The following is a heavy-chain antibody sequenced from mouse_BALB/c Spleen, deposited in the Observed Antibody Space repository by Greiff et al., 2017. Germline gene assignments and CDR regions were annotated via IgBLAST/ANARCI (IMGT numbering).Heavy chain of an antibody. CDR2: ISDGGSYT. Sequence: DVMLVESGGGLVKPGGSLKLSCAASGFTFSDYYMYWVRQTPEKRLEWVATISDGGSYTYYPDSVKGRFTISRDNAKNNLYLQMSSLKSEDTAMYYCARDQGYYGSSYEFAYWGQGTLVTVSA. J-gene: IGHJ3*01. CDR3: ARDQGYYGSSYEFAY. CDR1: GFTFSDYY. V-gene: IGHV5-4*02. D-gene: IGHD1-1*01.